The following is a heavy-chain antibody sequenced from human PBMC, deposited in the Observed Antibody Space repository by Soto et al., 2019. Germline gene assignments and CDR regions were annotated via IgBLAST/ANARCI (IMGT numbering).Heavy chain of an antibody. CDR1: GYTFPSYG. Sequence: ASVKVSCKASGYTFPSYGISWVRQAPGQGLEWMGWISAYNGNTNYAQKLQGRVTMTTDTSTSTAYMELRSLRSDDTAVYYCARGELVRYYHYGMDVWGQGTRVTVSS. V-gene: IGHV1-18*04. J-gene: IGHJ6*02. CDR3: ARGELVRYYHYGMDV. CDR2: ISAYNGNT. D-gene: IGHD6-6*01.